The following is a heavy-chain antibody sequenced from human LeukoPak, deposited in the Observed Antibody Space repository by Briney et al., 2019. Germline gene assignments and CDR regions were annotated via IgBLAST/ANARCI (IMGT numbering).Heavy chain of an antibody. CDR3: ARAPTHPGGWYYFDY. CDR2: INWNGGST. V-gene: IGHV3-20*01. Sequence: PGGSLRLSCAASGFTFDDYGMSWVRQAPGKGLEWVSSINWNGGSTGYADSVKGRFTISRDNAKNSLYLQMNSLRAEDTALYHCARAPTHPGGWYYFDYWGQGTLVTVSS. J-gene: IGHJ4*02. D-gene: IGHD6-19*01. CDR1: GFTFDDYG.